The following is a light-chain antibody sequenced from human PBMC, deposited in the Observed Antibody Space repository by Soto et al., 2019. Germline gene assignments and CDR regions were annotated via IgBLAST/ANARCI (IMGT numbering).Light chain of an antibody. J-gene: IGKJ1*01. CDR2: DAS. CDR3: QHYGGMWT. CDR1: QSITNR. Sequence: DIHMTQAPSTLSASVGDRVTITCRASQSITNRLAWYQQKPGKAPKVLIYDASNLEYGVPSRFSGSGSGTEFILTISSLQPDDFATYYCQHYGGMWTFGQGTKVDIK. V-gene: IGKV1-5*01.